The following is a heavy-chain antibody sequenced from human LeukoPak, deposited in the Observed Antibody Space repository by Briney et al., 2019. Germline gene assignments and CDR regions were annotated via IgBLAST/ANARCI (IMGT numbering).Heavy chain of an antibody. J-gene: IGHJ5*02. V-gene: IGHV4-34*01. D-gene: IGHD2/OR15-2a*01. CDR3: ARGLLHSCWFDP. Sequence: SETLSLTCAVSGGSFGDFYWSWIRQPPGKGLEWIGEINHSGYTNYNPSLKSRVTMSVDTSKNQFSLKLSSVTAADTAVYYCARGLLHSCWFDPWGQGTLVTVSS. CDR2: INHSGYT. CDR1: GGSFGDFY.